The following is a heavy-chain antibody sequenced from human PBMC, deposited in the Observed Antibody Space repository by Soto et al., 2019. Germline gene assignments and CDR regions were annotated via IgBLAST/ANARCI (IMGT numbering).Heavy chain of an antibody. V-gene: IGHV4-34*01. D-gene: IGHD2-15*01. CDR1: GGSFSGYY. CDR2: INHSGST. J-gene: IGHJ4*02. Sequence: PSETLSLTCAVYGGSFSGYYWSWIRQPPGKGLEWIGEINHSGSTNYNPSLKSRVTISVDTSKNQFSLKLSSVTAADRVVYYCARSKQAENSHPPANWGQETLLTVSS. CDR3: ARSKQAENSHPPAN.